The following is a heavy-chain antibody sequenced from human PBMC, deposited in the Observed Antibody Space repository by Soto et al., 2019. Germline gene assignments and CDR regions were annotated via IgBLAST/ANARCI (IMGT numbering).Heavy chain of an antibody. V-gene: IGHV5-51*01. D-gene: IGHD6-13*01. CDR2: IYPRDSDT. J-gene: IGHJ4*02. CDR1: GYSFSSYS. CDR3: ARTGPHSSSGYRDAY. Sequence: GESLKISCKASGYSFSSYSIGWVRQMPGRGLEWMGIIYPRDSDTRYSPSFQGQVTISADKSISTAYLQWSSLKASDTAMYYCARTGPHSSSGYRDAYWGQGTLVTVSS.